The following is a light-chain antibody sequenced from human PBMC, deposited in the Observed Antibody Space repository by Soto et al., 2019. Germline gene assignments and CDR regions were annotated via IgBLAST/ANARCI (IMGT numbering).Light chain of an antibody. CDR1: SSDVGGYNY. Sequence: QSALTQPASVSGSPGQSITISCTGTSSDVGGYNYVSWYQQHPGKAPKLMIYDVSNRPSGVSNRFPGSKSGNTASLTISGLQAEDEADYYCISYTNSDTYVFGTGTKVTVL. CDR3: ISYTNSDTYV. V-gene: IGLV2-14*01. CDR2: DVS. J-gene: IGLJ1*01.